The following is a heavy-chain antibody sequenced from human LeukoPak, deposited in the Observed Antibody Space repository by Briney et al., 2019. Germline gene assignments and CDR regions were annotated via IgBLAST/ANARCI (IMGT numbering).Heavy chain of an antibody. D-gene: IGHD3-22*01. J-gene: IGHJ6*02. CDR3: AREDYYDSSGYYNRLYYYYYGMDV. Sequence: GGSLRLSCAASGFTLSDYYMSWIRQAPGKGLEWVSYISSSGSTIYYADSVKGRFTISRDNAKNSLYLQMNSLRAEDTAVYYCAREDYYDSSGYYNRLYYYYYGMDVWGQGTTVTVSS. CDR2: ISSSGSTI. CDR1: GFTLSDYY. V-gene: IGHV3-11*01.